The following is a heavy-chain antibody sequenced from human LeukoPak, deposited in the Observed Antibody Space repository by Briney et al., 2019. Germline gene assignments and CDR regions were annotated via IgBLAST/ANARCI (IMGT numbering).Heavy chain of an antibody. Sequence: GGSLRLSCAASGFTFSSYAMSWVRQAPGKGLGWVSAISGSGGSTYYADSVKGRFTISRDNSKNTLYLQMNSLRAEDTAVYYCANFHVLPIINDYWGQGTLVTVSS. CDR3: ANFHVLPIINDY. J-gene: IGHJ4*02. CDR1: GFTFSSYA. V-gene: IGHV3-23*01. D-gene: IGHD1-14*01. CDR2: ISGSGGST.